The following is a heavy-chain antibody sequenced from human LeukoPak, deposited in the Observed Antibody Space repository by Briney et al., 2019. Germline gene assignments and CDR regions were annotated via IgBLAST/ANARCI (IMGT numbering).Heavy chain of an antibody. V-gene: IGHV1-69*13. D-gene: IGHD3-9*01. CDR3: AREGNDLTSKYYFDY. CDR2: IIPIFGTA. CDR1: GGTFSSYA. Sequence: SVKVSCKASGGTFSSYAVSWVRQAPGQGLEWMGGIIPIFGTANYAQKFQGRVTITADESTSTAYMELSSLRSEDTAVYYCAREGNDLTSKYYFDYWGQGTLVTVSS. J-gene: IGHJ4*02.